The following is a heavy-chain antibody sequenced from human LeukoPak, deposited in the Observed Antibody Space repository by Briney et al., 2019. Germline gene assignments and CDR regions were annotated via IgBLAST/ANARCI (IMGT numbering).Heavy chain of an antibody. CDR2: INHSGST. CDR1: GGSFSGYY. D-gene: IGHD2-15*01. Sequence: ASETLSLTCAVYGGSFSGYYWSWIRQPPGKGLEWIGEINHSGSTNYNPSLKSRVTISVDTSKNQFSLKLSSVTAADTAVYYCARGVTVVVAATGYYYYYYMDAWGKGTTVTVSS. V-gene: IGHV4-34*01. CDR3: ARGVTVVVAATGYYYYYYMDA. J-gene: IGHJ6*03.